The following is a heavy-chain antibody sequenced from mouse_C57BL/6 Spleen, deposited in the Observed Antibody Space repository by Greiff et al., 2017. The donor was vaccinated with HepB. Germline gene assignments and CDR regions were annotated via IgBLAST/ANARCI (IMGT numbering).Heavy chain of an antibody. D-gene: IGHD1-1*01. CDR1: GFSLTSYG. CDR2: IGSGGST. CDR3: ARIYYGTLYAMDY. Sequence: QVQLKESGPGLVQPSQCLSITCTASGFSLTSYGVHWVRQSPGKGLEWLGVIGSGGSTDYYAAFISRLSISKDNSKSQVFFKMNSLQADDTAIYYCARIYYGTLYAMDYWGQGTSVTVSS. J-gene: IGHJ4*01. V-gene: IGHV2-2*01.